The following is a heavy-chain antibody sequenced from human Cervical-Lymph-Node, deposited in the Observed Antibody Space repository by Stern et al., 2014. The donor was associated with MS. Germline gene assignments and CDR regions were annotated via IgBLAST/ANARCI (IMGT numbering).Heavy chain of an antibody. V-gene: IGHV3-11*01. CDR2: ISSSGSPI. Sequence: VQLVESGGGLVKPGGSLRLSCAASGFTFSDSYMSWIRQAPGKGLEWGSYISSSGSPIYYADPVKGRFAISRDNAKNSLYLQMNSLRAEDTAVYYCARETCSGGTCYSYFQHWGQGTLVTVSS. CDR3: ARETCSGGTCYSYFQH. D-gene: IGHD2-15*01. CDR1: GFTFSDSY. J-gene: IGHJ1*01.